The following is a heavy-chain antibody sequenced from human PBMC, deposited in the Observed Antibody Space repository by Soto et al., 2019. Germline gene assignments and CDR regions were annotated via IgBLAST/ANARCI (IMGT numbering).Heavy chain of an antibody. J-gene: IGHJ6*03. CDR3: DKSYYYYYYMDV. V-gene: IGHV3-23*01. CDR2: ISGSGGST. CDR1: GFTFSSYA. Sequence: PGGSLRLSSAASGFTFSSYAMSWVRQAPGKGLEWVSAISGSGGSTYYADSVKGRFTISRDNSKNTLYLQMNSLRAEDTAVYYCDKSYYYYYYMDVWGKGTTVTVSS.